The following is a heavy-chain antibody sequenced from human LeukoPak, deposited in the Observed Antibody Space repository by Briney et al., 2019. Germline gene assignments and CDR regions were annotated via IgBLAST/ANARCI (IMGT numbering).Heavy chain of an antibody. D-gene: IGHD6-19*01. Sequence: VGSLRLSCAASGFTFSSYAMNWVRQGPGKGLECISYISSSSSTIYYADSVKGRFTISRDNAKNSLYLQMNSLRDEDTAVYYCARGPDYSSGWYVAYYYYGMDVWGQGATVTVSS. CDR3: ARGPDYSSGWYVAYYYYGMDV. CDR1: GFTFSSYA. V-gene: IGHV3-48*02. J-gene: IGHJ6*02. CDR2: ISSSSSTI.